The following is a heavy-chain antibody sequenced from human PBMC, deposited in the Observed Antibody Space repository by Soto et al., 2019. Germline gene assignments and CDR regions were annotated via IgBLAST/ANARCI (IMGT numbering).Heavy chain of an antibody. Sequence: PGGSLRLSCAASGFSFDIYNMNWVRQAPGKGLEWVSSISSGRPDVFYADSVRGRFTISRDDAKKSLFLQMNSLRADDTAVYYCARDHLGIAAGDFDLWGQGTLVTVSS. CDR2: ISSGRPDV. CDR3: ARDHLGIAAGDFDL. D-gene: IGHD6-19*01. V-gene: IGHV3-21*01. CDR1: GFSFDIYN. J-gene: IGHJ4*02.